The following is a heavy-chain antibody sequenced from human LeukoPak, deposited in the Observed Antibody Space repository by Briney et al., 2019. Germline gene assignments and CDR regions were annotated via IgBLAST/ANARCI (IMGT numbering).Heavy chain of an antibody. J-gene: IGHJ6*02. Sequence: GGSLRLSCAASGFTFSSYGMHWVRQAPGKGLEWVAVISYDGSNKYYADSVKGRFTIFRDNSKNTLYLQMNSLRAEDTAVYYCAKTLKQWLPYFYYGMDVWGQGTTVTVSS. CDR1: GFTFSSYG. CDR2: ISYDGSNK. CDR3: AKTLKQWLPYFYYGMDV. D-gene: IGHD6-19*01. V-gene: IGHV3-30*18.